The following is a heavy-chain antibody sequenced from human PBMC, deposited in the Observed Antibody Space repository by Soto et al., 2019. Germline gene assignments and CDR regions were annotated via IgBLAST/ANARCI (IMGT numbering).Heavy chain of an antibody. CDR2: IWYDGSNK. CDR1: GVTCISYG. J-gene: IGHJ6*02. D-gene: IGHD3-16*02. V-gene: IGHV3-33*01. Sequence: VGSLRLSCAASGVTCISYGMHWVRQAPGKGLEWVAVIWYDGSNKYYADSVKGRFTISRDNSKNTLYLQMNSLRAEDTAVYYCARDSFGMDVWGQGTTVTVSS. CDR3: ARDSFGMDV.